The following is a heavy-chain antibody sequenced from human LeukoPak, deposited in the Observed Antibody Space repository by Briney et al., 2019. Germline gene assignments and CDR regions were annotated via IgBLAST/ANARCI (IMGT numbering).Heavy chain of an antibody. CDR1: GFTFSSYS. J-gene: IGHJ4*02. CDR3: ARDTPYYYVSSGYYFDY. Sequence: PGGSLRLSCAASGFTFSSYSMNWVRQAPGKGLEWVSSISSSSSYIYYADSVKGRFTISRDNAKNSLYLQMNSLRAEDTAVYYCARDTPYYYVSSGYYFDYWGQGTLVTVSS. CDR2: ISSSSSYI. D-gene: IGHD3-22*01. V-gene: IGHV3-21*01.